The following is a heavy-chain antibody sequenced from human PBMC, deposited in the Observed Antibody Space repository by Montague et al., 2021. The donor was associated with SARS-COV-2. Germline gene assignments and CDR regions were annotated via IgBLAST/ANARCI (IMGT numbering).Heavy chain of an antibody. Sequence: CAISGDSVSSTAAAWNWLRQSPSRGLEWLGRTYYRSEWHTDNAVSVEGRLAIDADTSKNQFSLQLHSVTPEDSAVYYCASGWTLFDWGQGTLVTVSS. CDR2: TYYRSEWHT. J-gene: IGHJ4*02. D-gene: IGHD6-19*01. CDR3: ASGWTLFD. CDR1: GDSVSSTAAA. V-gene: IGHV6-1*01.